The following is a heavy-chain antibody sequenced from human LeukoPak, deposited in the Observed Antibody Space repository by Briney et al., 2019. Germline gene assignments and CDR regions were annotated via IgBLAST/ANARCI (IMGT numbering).Heavy chain of an antibody. CDR2: IYTSGST. V-gene: IGHV4-4*07. Sequence: PSETLSLTCTVSGGSISSYYWSWIRQPAGKGLEWIGRIYTSGSTNYNPSLKSRVTMSVDTSQHQFSLKLSSVTAADTAVYYCARDSGYYDFWSGYSSDYWGQGTLVTVSS. D-gene: IGHD3-3*01. CDR3: ARDSGYYDFWSGYSSDY. CDR1: GGSISSYY. J-gene: IGHJ4*02.